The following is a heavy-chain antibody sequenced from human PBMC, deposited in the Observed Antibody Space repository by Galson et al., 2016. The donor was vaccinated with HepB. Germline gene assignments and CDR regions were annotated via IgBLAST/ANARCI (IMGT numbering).Heavy chain of an antibody. CDR1: GFTFSSYA. Sequence: SLRLSCAASGFTFSSYALHWVRQAPGKGLEWVGSISYDGTNKYHADSVKGRFTISRDNSKNTLSLQMNSLRAEDTAVYYCARGLAADGMDVWGQGTTVTVS. J-gene: IGHJ6*02. CDR2: ISYDGTNK. V-gene: IGHV3-30-3*01. D-gene: IGHD3-9*01. CDR3: ARGLAADGMDV.